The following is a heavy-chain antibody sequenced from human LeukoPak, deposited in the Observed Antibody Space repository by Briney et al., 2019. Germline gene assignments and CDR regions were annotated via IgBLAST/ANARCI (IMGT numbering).Heavy chain of an antibody. J-gene: IGHJ4*02. CDR3: AKGHNYYGSGRVGSNFDY. Sequence: GGSLRLSCAACGFTFSRYAMSWVRQAPGKGLVWVSAISGSGGSTYYADSVKGRFTISRDNSKNTLYLQMNSLRAEDTAVYYCAKGHNYYGSGRVGSNFDYWGQGTLVTVSS. D-gene: IGHD3-10*01. V-gene: IGHV3-23*01. CDR2: ISGSGGST. CDR1: GFTFSRYA.